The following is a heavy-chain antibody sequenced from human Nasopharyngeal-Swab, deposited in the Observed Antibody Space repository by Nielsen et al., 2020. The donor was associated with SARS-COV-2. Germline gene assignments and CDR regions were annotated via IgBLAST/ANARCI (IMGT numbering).Heavy chain of an antibody. J-gene: IGHJ4*02. CDR1: GYTFTSYG. CDR3: ARKPGIAAAGTLDY. V-gene: IGHV1-18*01. Sequence: ASVKVSCKASGYTFTSYGISWVRQAPGQGLEWMGWISAYNGNTNYAQKLQGRVTMTTDTSTSTAHMELRSLRSDDTAVYYCARKPGIAAAGTLDYWGQGTLVTVSS. D-gene: IGHD6-13*01. CDR2: ISAYNGNT.